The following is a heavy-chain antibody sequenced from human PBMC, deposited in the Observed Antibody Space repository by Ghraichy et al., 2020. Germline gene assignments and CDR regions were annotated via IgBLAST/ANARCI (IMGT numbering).Heavy chain of an antibody. CDR2: FYCSGST. Sequence: SETLSLTCTVSGGSISSSSYYWGWIRQPPGQGLVWIGSFYCSGSTYYNPSLKSRITISVDTSKNQFSLKLSTVTAADTVVYYCARSPIRQDGLFDPWGQETLVTVSS. J-gene: IGHJ5*02. D-gene: IGHD6-25*01. CDR1: GGSISSSSYY. V-gene: IGHV4-39*01. CDR3: ARSPIRQDGLFDP.